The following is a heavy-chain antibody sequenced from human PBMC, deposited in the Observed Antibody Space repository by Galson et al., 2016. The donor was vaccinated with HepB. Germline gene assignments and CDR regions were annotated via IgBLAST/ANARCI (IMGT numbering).Heavy chain of an antibody. Sequence: SLRLSCAASGFTFSSYGMHWVRQAPGKGLEWVAVISYDGSNKYYADSVKGRFTISRDNSKNTLYLQMNSLRAEDTAVYYCAKGSSWNYYYYGMDFWGKGTTVTVSS. CDR1: GFTFSSYG. J-gene: IGHJ6*04. D-gene: IGHD6-13*01. V-gene: IGHV3-30*18. CDR2: ISYDGSNK. CDR3: AKGSSWNYYYYGMDF.